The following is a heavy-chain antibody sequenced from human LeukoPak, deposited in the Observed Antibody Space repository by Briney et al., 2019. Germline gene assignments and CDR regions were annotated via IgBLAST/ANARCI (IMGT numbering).Heavy chain of an antibody. CDR3: AKSVGSGGSLTLDYFDY. Sequence: PGGSLRLSCAASGFTFSSYGMHWVRQAPGKGLERVAVISYDGSNKYYADSVKGRFTISRDNSKNTLYLQMNSLRAEDTALYYCAKSVGSGGSLTLDYFDYWGQGTLVTVSS. CDR1: GFTFSSYG. D-gene: IGHD2-15*01. J-gene: IGHJ4*02. V-gene: IGHV3-30*18. CDR2: ISYDGSNK.